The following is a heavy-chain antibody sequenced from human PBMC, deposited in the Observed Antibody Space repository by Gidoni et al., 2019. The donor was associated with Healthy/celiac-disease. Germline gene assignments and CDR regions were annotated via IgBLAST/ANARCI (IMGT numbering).Heavy chain of an antibody. CDR1: GFTFSSYE. Sequence: EVQLVESGGGLVQPGGSLRLSCAASGFTFSSYEMNWVRQAPGKGLEWVSYIRSSGSTIYYADSVKGRFTISRDNAKNSLYLQMNSLRAEDTAVYYCARDGQLGGFDYWGQGTLVTVSS. V-gene: IGHV3-48*03. CDR3: ARDGQLGGFDY. J-gene: IGHJ4*02. D-gene: IGHD6-6*01. CDR2: IRSSGSTI.